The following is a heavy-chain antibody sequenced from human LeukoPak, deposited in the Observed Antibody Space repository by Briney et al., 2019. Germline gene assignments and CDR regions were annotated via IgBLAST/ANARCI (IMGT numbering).Heavy chain of an antibody. J-gene: IGHJ3*02. CDR1: GYSFTSYW. Sequence: GESLKISCKGSGYSFTSYWIGWVRQMPGKGLEWMGIIYPGDSDTRYSPSFQGQVTISADKSISTAYLQWSSLKASDTAMYYCARRGFICSSTSCYSLGAFDIWGQGTMVTVSS. V-gene: IGHV5-51*01. D-gene: IGHD2-2*01. CDR2: IYPGDSDT. CDR3: ARRGFICSSTSCYSLGAFDI.